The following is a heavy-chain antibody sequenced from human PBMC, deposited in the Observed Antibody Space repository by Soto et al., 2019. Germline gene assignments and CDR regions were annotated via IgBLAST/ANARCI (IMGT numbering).Heavy chain of an antibody. V-gene: IGHV1-46*01. CDR3: ARSHCSGGSCYLGAFDI. CDR1: GYTFINFF. CDR2: INPSGGAT. Sequence: ASVKVSCKASGYTFINFFIHWVRQAPGQGLEWVGIINPSGGATTYPQKFQGRVTMTRDTSTSTVYMDVSSMRFDDTAVYYCARSHCSGGSCYLGAFDIWGQGTMVTVSS. J-gene: IGHJ3*02. D-gene: IGHD2-15*01.